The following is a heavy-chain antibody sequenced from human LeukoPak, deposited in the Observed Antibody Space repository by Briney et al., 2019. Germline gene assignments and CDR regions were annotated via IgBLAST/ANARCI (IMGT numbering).Heavy chain of an antibody. Sequence: GGSLRLSCAASEFTLSDHYMDWVRQAPGKGLEWVSAISGSGGSTYYADSVKGRFTISRDNSKNTLYLQMNSLRAEDTAVYYCAKDPADGERGNYFDYWGQGTLVTVSS. CDR1: EFTLSDHY. CDR3: AKDPADGERGNYFDY. D-gene: IGHD4-17*01. CDR2: ISGSGGST. V-gene: IGHV3-23*01. J-gene: IGHJ4*02.